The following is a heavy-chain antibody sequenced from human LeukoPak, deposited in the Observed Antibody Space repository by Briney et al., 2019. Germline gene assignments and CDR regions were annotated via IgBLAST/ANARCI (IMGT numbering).Heavy chain of an antibody. J-gene: IGHJ4*02. Sequence: ASVKVSCKASGYTFTGYYMHWVRQAPGQGLEWMGWINPDSGGTNYAQKFQGRVTMTRDTSISTAYMELSRLRSDDTAVYYCAREAITGTLPFDYCGQGTLVTVSS. D-gene: IGHD1-7*01. V-gene: IGHV1-2*02. CDR2: INPDSGGT. CDR1: GYTFTGYY. CDR3: AREAITGTLPFDY.